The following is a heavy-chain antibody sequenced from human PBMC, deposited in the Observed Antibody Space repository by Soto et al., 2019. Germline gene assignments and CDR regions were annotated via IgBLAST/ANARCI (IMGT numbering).Heavy chain of an antibody. D-gene: IGHD3-3*01. CDR1: GFVFNTYS. Sequence: XVSLRLSFAASGFVFNTYSMTWVRQPAGKGLEWVSSISGPGDRTYYAESVRGRFTISRDSSKKTLFLQLDSLRVEDTAVYYCAKDGPYELSNAHYTGWFAPWGQGTLVTVSS. CDR3: AKDGPYELSNAHYTGWFAP. CDR2: ISGPGDRT. J-gene: IGHJ5*02. V-gene: IGHV3-23*01.